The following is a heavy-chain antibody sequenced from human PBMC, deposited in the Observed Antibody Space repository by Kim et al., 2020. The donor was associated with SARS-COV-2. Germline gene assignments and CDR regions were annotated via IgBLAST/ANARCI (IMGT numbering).Heavy chain of an antibody. CDR1: GFTFSSYA. CDR2: ISYDGSNK. CDR3: SREGGGDYGNPQGGNYYDY. Sequence: GGSLRLSCAASGFTFSSYAMHWVRQAPGKGLEWVAVISYDGSNKYYADSVKGRFTISIDNTKDTLYLQMNSLRAEDTGMYYCSREGGGDYGNPQGGNYYDYWRQGNLITVYS. J-gene: IGHJ4*02. D-gene: IGHD4-17*01. V-gene: IGHV3-30-3*01.